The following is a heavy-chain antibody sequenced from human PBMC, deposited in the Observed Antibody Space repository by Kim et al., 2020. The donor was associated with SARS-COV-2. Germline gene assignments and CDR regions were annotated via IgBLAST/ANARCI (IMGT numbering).Heavy chain of an antibody. J-gene: IGHJ4*02. CDR2: ISAYNGNT. CDR3: ARATYYYDSSGGEEFDY. Sequence: ASVKVSCKASGYTFTSYGISWVRQAPGQGLEWMGWISAYNGNTNYAQKLQGRVTMTTDTSTSTAYMELRSLRSDDTAVYYCARATYYYDSSGGEEFDYWGQGTLVTVSS. D-gene: IGHD3-22*01. CDR1: GYTFTSYG. V-gene: IGHV1-18*01.